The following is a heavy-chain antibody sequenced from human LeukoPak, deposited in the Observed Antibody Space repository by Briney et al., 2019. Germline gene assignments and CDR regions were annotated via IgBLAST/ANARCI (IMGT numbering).Heavy chain of an antibody. Sequence: GGSLRLSCAASGFTFSDHYMDWVRQAPGKGLEWVGRTRNKANSYTTEYAASVKGRFTISRDDSKNSLYLQMNSLKPEDTAVYYCTKFGAYYFDNSASESFDYWGQGTLVTVSS. D-gene: IGHD3-22*01. CDR3: TKFGAYYFDNSASESFDY. CDR1: GFTFSDHY. CDR2: TRNKANSYTT. V-gene: IGHV3-72*01. J-gene: IGHJ4*02.